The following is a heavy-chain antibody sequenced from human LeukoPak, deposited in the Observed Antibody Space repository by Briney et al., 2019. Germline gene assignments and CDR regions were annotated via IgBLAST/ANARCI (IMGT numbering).Heavy chain of an antibody. CDR2: INHSGST. J-gene: IGHJ3*02. V-gene: IGHV4-34*01. D-gene: IGHD3-10*01. CDR3: VGEKSLFGEAI. CDR1: GGSFSGYY. Sequence: SETLSLTCAVYGGSFSGYYWRWIRQPPGKGLEWIGEINHSGSTNYNPSLKSRVTISVDTSKNQFSLKVNSVTAADTAVYFCVGEKSLFGEAIWSQGTMVTVSS.